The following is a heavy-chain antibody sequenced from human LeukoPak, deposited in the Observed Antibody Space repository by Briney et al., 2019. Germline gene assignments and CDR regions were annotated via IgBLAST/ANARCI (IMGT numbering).Heavy chain of an antibody. V-gene: IGHV4-59*12. CDR2: IYYSGST. Sequence: SETLSLTCTVSGGSISSYYWSWIRQPPGKGLEWIGYIYYSGSTNYNPSLKSRVTISVDTSKNQFSLKLSSVTAADTAVYYCARGGWLGYCSGGSCSTFFPFDPWGQGTLVTVSS. J-gene: IGHJ5*02. CDR1: GGSISSYY. CDR3: ARGGWLGYCSGGSCSTFFPFDP. D-gene: IGHD2-15*01.